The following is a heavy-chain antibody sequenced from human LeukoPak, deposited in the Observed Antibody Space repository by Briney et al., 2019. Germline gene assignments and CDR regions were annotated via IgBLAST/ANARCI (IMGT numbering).Heavy chain of an antibody. CDR1: GFTFSSYE. CDR2: ISSSGTTI. D-gene: IGHD6-6*01. V-gene: IGHV3-48*03. CDR3: ARGRSSMAARYFDC. Sequence: PEGSLRLSCAASGFTFSSYEMNWVRQAPGKGLEWVSYISSSGTTIYYADSVKGRFTIPRDNAKNSLYLHMNRLRAEDAAVYYCARGRSSMAARYFDCWGQGTLVTVSS. J-gene: IGHJ4*02.